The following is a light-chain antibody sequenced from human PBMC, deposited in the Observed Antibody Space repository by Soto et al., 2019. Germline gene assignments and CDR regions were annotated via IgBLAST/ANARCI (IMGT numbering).Light chain of an antibody. CDR2: EVS. CDR1: SSDVGGYNY. J-gene: IGLJ7*01. Sequence: QSALTQPASVSGSPGQSITISCIGSSSDVGGYNYVSWYQHHPGRVPKPMIFEVSDRPSGVSSRFSGSKSGNTAHLTISGLQAEDEADYYCSSFSSTSTIVFGGGTQLTVL. V-gene: IGLV2-14*01. CDR3: SSFSSTSTIV.